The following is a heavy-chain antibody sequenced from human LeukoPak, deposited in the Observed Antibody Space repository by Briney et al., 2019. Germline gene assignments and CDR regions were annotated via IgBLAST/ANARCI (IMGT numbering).Heavy chain of an antibody. J-gene: IGHJ6*02. CDR3: ASPYPGIAAAGHSFYYGMDV. D-gene: IGHD6-13*01. CDR2: INGGNGNT. V-gene: IGHV1-3*01. CDR1: GYSFTTYG. Sequence: ASVTVSCKASGYSFTTYGMHWVRQAPGQRLEWVGWINGGNGNTQYSQKFQGRVTITRDTSASTAYMELSSLKSEDTAVYYCASPYPGIAAAGHSFYYGMDVWGQGTTVTVSS.